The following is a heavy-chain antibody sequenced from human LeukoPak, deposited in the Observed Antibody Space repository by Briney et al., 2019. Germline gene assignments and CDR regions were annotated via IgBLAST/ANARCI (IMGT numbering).Heavy chain of an antibody. V-gene: IGHV4-59*01. CDR2: IYYSGST. J-gene: IGHJ4*02. D-gene: IGHD3-9*01. CDR3: ARANYDILTGIDY. Sequence: SETLSLTCTVSGGSIGSYYWSWIRQPPGKGLEWIGYIYYSGSTNYNPSLKSRVTISVDTSKNQFSLKLSSVTAADTAVYYCARANYDILTGIDYWGQGTLVTVSS. CDR1: GGSIGSYY.